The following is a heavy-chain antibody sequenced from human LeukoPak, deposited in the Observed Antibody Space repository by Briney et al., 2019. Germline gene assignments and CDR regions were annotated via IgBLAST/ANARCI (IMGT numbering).Heavy chain of an antibody. CDR3: ARFHPYYYDSSGFDY. CDR1: GGSISSYY. Sequence: SETLSLTCTVSGGSISSYYWSWIRQPPGEGLEWIGFIYHSGSTNYNPSLKSRVTISVDTSKNQFSLKLSSVTAADTAVYYCARFHPYYYDSSGFDYWGQGTLVTVSS. D-gene: IGHD3-22*01. J-gene: IGHJ4*02. V-gene: IGHV4-59*01. CDR2: IYHSGST.